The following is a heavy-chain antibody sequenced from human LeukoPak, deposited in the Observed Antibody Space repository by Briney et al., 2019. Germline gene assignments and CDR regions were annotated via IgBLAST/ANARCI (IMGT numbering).Heavy chain of an antibody. CDR1: GFTFSSYG. J-gene: IGHJ3*02. D-gene: IGHD3-22*01. CDR3: ARLGYYYDSSGYYGLSDAFDI. Sequence: GRSLRLSCAASGFTFSSYGMHWVRQAPGKGLEWVAVIWYDGSNKYYADSVKGRFTISRDNSKNTLYLQMNSLRAEDTAVYYCARLGYYYDSSGYYGLSDAFDIWGQGTMVTVSS. V-gene: IGHV3-33*01. CDR2: IWYDGSNK.